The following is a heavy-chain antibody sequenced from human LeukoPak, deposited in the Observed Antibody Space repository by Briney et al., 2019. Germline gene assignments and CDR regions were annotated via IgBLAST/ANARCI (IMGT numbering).Heavy chain of an antibody. CDR2: INPNSGGT. CDR1: GYTFTGYY. J-gene: IGHJ4*02. CDR3: ARLLIAAAGTG. D-gene: IGHD6-13*01. Sequence: ASVKVSCKASGYTFTGYYMHWVRQAPGQGLKWMGWINPNSGGTNYAQKFQGRVTMTRDTPISTAYMELSRLRSDDTAVYYCARLLIAAAGTGWGQGTLVTVSS. V-gene: IGHV1-2*02.